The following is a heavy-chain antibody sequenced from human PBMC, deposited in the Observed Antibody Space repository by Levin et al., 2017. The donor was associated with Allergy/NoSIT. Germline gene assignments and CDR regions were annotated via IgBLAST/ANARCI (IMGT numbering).Heavy chain of an antibody. V-gene: IGHV3-7*03. J-gene: IGHJ4*02. CDR3: AREISPVDYFDY. Sequence: GESLKISCAASGFTFSSYWMSWVRQAPGKGLEWVANIKQDGSERYYVDSVKGRFTISRDNAKHSLYLQMNSLRAEDTAVYYCAREISPVDYFDYWGQGTLVTVSS. CDR1: GFTFSSYW. CDR2: IKQDGSER.